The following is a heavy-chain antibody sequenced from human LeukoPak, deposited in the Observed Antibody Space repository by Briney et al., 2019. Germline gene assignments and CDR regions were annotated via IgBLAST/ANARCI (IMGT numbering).Heavy chain of an antibody. Sequence: SETLSLTCTVSGGSVSSGSYYWSWIRQPPGKGLEWIGYIYYSGSTKYNPSLKSRVTMSVDTSKSQFSLELSSVTAADTAVYYCARGSPPSVWGQGATVTVSS. D-gene: IGHD3-10*01. J-gene: IGHJ6*02. CDR3: ARGSPPSV. CDR1: GGSVSSGSYY. V-gene: IGHV4-61*01. CDR2: IYYSGST.